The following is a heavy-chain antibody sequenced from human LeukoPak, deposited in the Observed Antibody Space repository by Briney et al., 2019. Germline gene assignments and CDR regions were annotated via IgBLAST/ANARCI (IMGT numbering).Heavy chain of an antibody. J-gene: IGHJ4*02. CDR3: ASGAYCGGDCYDFDY. Sequence: ASVKVSCKASGYTFTSYGISWVRQAPGQGLEWMGWISAYNGNTNYAQKLQGRVTMTTDTSTSTAYMELRSLRSEDTAVYYCASGAYCGGDCYDFDYWGQGTLVTVSS. D-gene: IGHD2-21*02. V-gene: IGHV1-18*01. CDR2: ISAYNGNT. CDR1: GYTFTSYG.